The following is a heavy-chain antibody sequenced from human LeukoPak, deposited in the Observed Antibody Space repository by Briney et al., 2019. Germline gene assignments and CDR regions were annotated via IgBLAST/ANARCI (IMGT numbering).Heavy chain of an antibody. V-gene: IGHV3-48*02. CDR3: ARGPSSSSWSRFDP. Sequence: GGSLRLSCSASGFTVNSYNMNWVRQAPGKGLECVLCISSSGTKYYADSVKGRFTTSRDNGKSSLFLEMNSLRDEDTGVYYCARGPSSSSWSRFDPWGQGTLVTVSS. CDR2: ISSSGTK. J-gene: IGHJ5*02. D-gene: IGHD6-13*01. CDR1: GFTVNSYN.